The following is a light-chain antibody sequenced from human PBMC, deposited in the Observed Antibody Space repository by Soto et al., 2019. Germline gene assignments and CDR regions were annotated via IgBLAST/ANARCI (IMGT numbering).Light chain of an antibody. CDR3: SSYTSSSTLVV. V-gene: IGLV2-14*01. J-gene: IGLJ2*01. CDR2: EVS. Sequence: QSVLTQPASVSGSPGQSITISCTGTSSDVGGYNYVSWYQQHPGKAPKLMIYEVSNRPSGGSNRFSGSKSGNTASLTISGLQAEYEADYYCSSYTSSSTLVVFGGGPQLTVL. CDR1: SSDVGGYNY.